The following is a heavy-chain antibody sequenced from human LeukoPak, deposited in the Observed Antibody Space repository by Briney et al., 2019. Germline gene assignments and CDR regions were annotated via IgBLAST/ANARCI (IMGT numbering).Heavy chain of an antibody. D-gene: IGHD2-8*01. CDR3: TTPNEGNWFDP. CDR1: GFTFSDFA. J-gene: IGHJ5*02. CDR2: IRDKGYGNAT. Sequence: GGSLKLSCAASGFTFSDFAIHWVRQASGKGLEWVGRIRDKGYGNATAYAASVKGRFTLSRDDSRNTAYLQMNCLKTEDTALYYCTTPNEGNWFDPWGQGTLVTVSS. V-gene: IGHV3-73*01.